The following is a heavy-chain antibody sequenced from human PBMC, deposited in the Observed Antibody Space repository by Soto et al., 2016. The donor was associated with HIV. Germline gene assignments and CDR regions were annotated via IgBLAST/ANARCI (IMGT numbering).Heavy chain of an antibody. D-gene: IGHD2-8*01. J-gene: IGHJ5*01. CDR1: GYTFTSYD. Sequence: QVQLVQSGAQVKKPGASVKVSCKTSGYTFTSYDINWVRQAPGQGLEWMGWMNPNSGNTGYAQNFQGRVTITMNTSISTAYMELRSLRSGDAAVYYCARGGGVCNGPNCCIKGENWFDPGAMEPWSPSPQ. CDR3: ARGGGVCNGPNCCIKGENWFDP. CDR2: MNPNSGNT. V-gene: IGHV1-8*03.